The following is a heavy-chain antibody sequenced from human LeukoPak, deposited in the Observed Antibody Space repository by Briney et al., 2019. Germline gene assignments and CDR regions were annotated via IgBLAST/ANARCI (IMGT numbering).Heavy chain of an antibody. CDR1: GYDFNSVG. V-gene: IGHV1-18*01. D-gene: IGHD6-19*01. CDR3: ARAGSGSGWYFDY. J-gene: IGHJ4*02. Sequence: ASVKVSCKASGYDFNSVGITWVRRAPGQGLEWMGWISPYNGNTRYAQKLQGRVAMTTDTSTTTAYMELRGLRFNDTAVYFCARAGSGSGWYFDYWGQGTLVTVSS. CDR2: ISPYNGNT.